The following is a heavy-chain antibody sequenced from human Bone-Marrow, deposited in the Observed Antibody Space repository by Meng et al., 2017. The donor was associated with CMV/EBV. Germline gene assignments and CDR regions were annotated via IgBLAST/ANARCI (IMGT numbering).Heavy chain of an antibody. J-gene: IGHJ4*02. Sequence: LKESGPALLNTTQTLTLTCTFSGFSLNSNGMGVGWIRQPPGKALEWPALIYWDGDKRYSPSLKSRLTITKDTSNNQVVLTMTNMGPVDTATYFCAHRPTEGLFDYWGQGTLVTVSS. V-gene: IGHV2-5*02. CDR1: GFSLNSNGMG. CDR2: IYWDGDK. CDR3: AHRPTEGLFDY.